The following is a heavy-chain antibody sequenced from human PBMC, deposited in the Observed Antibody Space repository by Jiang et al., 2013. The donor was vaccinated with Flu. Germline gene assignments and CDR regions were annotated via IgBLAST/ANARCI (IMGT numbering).Heavy chain of an antibody. V-gene: IGHV4-59*01. CDR1: GGSINNYF. Sequence: LLKPSETLSLTCTVSGGSINNYFWSWIRQPPGKGLEWIGYIYYSGSTNYNPSVKSRVTISVDTSKNQFXLKLTSVTAADTAVYFCARGGSSGYHYYNFDY. D-gene: IGHD3-22*01. J-gene: IGHJ4*01. CDR3: ARGGSSGYHYYNFDY. CDR2: IYYSGST.